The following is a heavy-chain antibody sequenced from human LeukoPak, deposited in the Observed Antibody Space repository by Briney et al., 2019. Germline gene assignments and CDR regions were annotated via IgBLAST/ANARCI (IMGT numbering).Heavy chain of an antibody. J-gene: IGHJ6*02. D-gene: IGHD2/OR15-2a*01. CDR3: ARNDYFGINNGMDV. CDR2: INHSGYT. CDR1: GGSFGDFY. Sequence: SETLSLTCVVSGGSFGDFYWSWIRQPPGKGLEWIGEINHSGYTNYYPSLKSRVTISVDTSKNQFSLRLSSVTAADTAVYYCARNDYFGINNGMDVWGQGTTVTVSS. V-gene: IGHV4-34*01.